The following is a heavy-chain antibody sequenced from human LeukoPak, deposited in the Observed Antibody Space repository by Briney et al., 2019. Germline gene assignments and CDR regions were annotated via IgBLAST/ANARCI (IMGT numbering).Heavy chain of an antibody. CDR2: INYDGHT. D-gene: IGHD3-9*01. CDR3: AVLMRHYGIDV. CDR1: GGSLSGNY. Sequence: SETLSLTCAVHGGSLSGNYWNWIRQTPGKGPEWLGDINYDGHTNYNPSLESRLTISVDSSKNQFALTLRSVTAADAAVYYCAVLMRHYGIDVWGQGTTVTVSS. V-gene: IGHV4-34*01. J-gene: IGHJ6*02.